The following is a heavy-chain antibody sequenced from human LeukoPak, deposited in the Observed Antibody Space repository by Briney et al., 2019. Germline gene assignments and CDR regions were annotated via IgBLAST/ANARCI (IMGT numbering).Heavy chain of an antibody. Sequence: ASVKVSCKTSGYTFTGYYMHWVRQGPGQGLEWMGWINPNTGGTNYAQKFQGRVTMTSDTSISTAYMELSSLRSDDTAVYYCARAPMIVVVFPPRLDFWGQGTLVTVSS. D-gene: IGHD3-22*01. V-gene: IGHV1-2*02. CDR1: GYTFTGYY. CDR2: INPNTGGT. J-gene: IGHJ4*02. CDR3: ARAPMIVVVFPPRLDF.